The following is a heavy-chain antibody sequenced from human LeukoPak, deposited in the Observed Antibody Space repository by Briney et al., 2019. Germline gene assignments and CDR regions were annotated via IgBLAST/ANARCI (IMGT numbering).Heavy chain of an antibody. Sequence: PSETLSLTCTVSGGSVSSSRYYWGWVRQPPGKGREWIGTIYYSGSTYYNPSLNSRVTISVDTSKSQFSLKLNSVTAADTAVYYCVSDAFAMADFYGSGEGYWGQGTLVTVSS. D-gene: IGHD6-25*01. CDR1: GGSVSSSRYY. V-gene: IGHV4-39*01. CDR3: VSDAFAMADFYGSGEGY. J-gene: IGHJ4*02. CDR2: IYYSGST.